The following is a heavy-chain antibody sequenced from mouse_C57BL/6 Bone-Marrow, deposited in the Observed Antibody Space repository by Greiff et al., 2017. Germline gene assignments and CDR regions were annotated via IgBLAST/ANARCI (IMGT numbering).Heavy chain of an antibody. Sequence: QVQLQQSGPGLVQPSQSLSITCTVSGFSLTSYGVHWVRQSPGKGLEWLGVIWSGGSTDYNAAFISRLSISKDNSKSQVFFKMNSLQADDTAIYYCARELLRWALDYWGQGNTLTVSA. D-gene: IGHD1-1*01. CDR1: GFSLTSYG. CDR2: IWSGGST. J-gene: IGHJ2*01. CDR3: ARELLRWALDY. V-gene: IGHV2-2*01.